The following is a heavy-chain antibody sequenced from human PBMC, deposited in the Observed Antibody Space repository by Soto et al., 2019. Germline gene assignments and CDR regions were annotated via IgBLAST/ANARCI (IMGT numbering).Heavy chain of an antibody. Sequence: GGSLRLSCAASGFTFSSYGMHWVRQAPGKGLEWVAVIWYDGSSKYYADSVKGRFTISRDNSKNTLYLQMNSLRAEDTAVYYCAREPIEYSSPPVYDYWGQGTLVSVTS. D-gene: IGHD6-6*01. J-gene: IGHJ4*02. V-gene: IGHV3-33*01. CDR3: AREPIEYSSPPVYDY. CDR1: GFTFSSYG. CDR2: IWYDGSSK.